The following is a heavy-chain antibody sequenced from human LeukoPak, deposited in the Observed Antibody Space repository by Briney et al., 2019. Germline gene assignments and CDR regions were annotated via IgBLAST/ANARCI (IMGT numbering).Heavy chain of an antibody. J-gene: IGHJ4*02. CDR1: GFIVSSNY. D-gene: IGHD6-6*01. V-gene: IGHV3-23*01. Sequence: GGSLRLSCAASGFIVSSNYMTWVRQSPGKGLEWVSAISVGGGAGTYYADSVKGRFTISRDNSMNTVYLQMNSLRADDTAVYYCAKRGSSSYYFESWGQGTLVTVSS. CDR3: AKRGSSSYYFES. CDR2: ISVGGGAGT.